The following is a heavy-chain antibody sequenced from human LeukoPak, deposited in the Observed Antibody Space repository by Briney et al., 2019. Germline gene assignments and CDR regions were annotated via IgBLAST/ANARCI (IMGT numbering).Heavy chain of an antibody. CDR3: ARLVVATTHFDY. J-gene: IGHJ4*02. Sequence: SETLSLTCTVSGGSISSYYWSWIRQPPGKGLEWIGYIYYSGSTNYNPSLKSRVTISVDTSKNQFSLKLSSVTAADTAVYYCARLVVATTHFDYWGQGTLVTVSS. V-gene: IGHV4-59*01. CDR2: IYYSGST. D-gene: IGHD5-12*01. CDR1: GGSISSYY.